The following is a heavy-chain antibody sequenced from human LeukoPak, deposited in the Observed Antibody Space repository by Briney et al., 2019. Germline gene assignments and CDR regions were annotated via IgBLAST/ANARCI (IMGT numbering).Heavy chain of an antibody. CDR3: ARDLMITFGGVMFDY. V-gene: IGHV1-69*04. J-gene: IGHJ4*02. CDR2: IIPILGIA. Sequence: SVKVSCKASGGTFSSYAIIWVRQAPGQGLEWMGRIIPILGIANYAQKFQGRVTITADKSTSTAYMELSSLRSEDTAVYYCARDLMITFGGVMFDYWGQGTLDTVSS. CDR1: GGTFSSYA. D-gene: IGHD3-16*01.